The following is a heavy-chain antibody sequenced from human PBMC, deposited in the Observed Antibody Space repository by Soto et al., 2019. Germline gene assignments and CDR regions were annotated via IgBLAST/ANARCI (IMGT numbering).Heavy chain of an antibody. CDR2: ISGSGGST. V-gene: IGHV3-23*01. CDR1: GFTFNSYA. D-gene: IGHD3-9*01. CDR3: ASGPDTDYYDILTGYKPLDY. Sequence: GSLRRSCAASGFTFNSYAMSWVRQAPGKGLELVSAISGSGGSTYYADSVKGRFTISRDNSKNTLYLQMNSLRAEDTAVYYCASGPDTDYYDILTGYKPLDYWGQGTLVTVSS. J-gene: IGHJ4*02.